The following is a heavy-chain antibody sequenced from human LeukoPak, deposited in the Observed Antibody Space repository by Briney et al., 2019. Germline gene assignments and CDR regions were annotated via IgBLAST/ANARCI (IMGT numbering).Heavy chain of an antibody. J-gene: IGHJ4*02. Sequence: SETLSLTCAVSGGSISSGSYYWSWIRQPAGKGLEWIGRIYTSGSTNYNPSLKSRVTISVDTSKNQFSLKLSSVTAADTAVYYCARVTTQYYDFWSGPITYYFDYWGQGTLVTVSS. D-gene: IGHD3-3*01. CDR3: ARVTTQYYDFWSGPITYYFDY. CDR2: IYTSGST. CDR1: GGSISSGSYY. V-gene: IGHV4-61*02.